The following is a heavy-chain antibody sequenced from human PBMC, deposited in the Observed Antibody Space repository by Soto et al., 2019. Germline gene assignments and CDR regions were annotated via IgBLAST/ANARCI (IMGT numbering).Heavy chain of an antibody. D-gene: IGHD2-15*01. Sequence: SETLSLTCTVSGGSISSGGYYWSWIRQHPGKGLEWIGYIYYSGSTYYNPSLKSRVTISVDTSKNQFSLKLSSVTAADTAVYYCARTLTGYCSGGSCSYFDYWGQGTLVTVSS. V-gene: IGHV4-31*03. CDR1: GGSISSGGYY. CDR3: ARTLTGYCSGGSCSYFDY. CDR2: IYYSGST. J-gene: IGHJ4*02.